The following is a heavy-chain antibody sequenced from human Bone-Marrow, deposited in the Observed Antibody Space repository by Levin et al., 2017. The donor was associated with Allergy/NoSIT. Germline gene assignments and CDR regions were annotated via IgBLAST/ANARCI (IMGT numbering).Heavy chain of an antibody. V-gene: IGHV3-23*01. D-gene: IGHD1-26*01. Sequence: GGSLRLSCAASGFTFNRYAMTWVRQAPGEGLEWVSGISADGGSTYYADSVKGRFTISRDNSRNTVYLQMNSLRGDDTASYYCSGYFYYHYGTDVWGQGTTVAVSS. J-gene: IGHJ6*02. CDR1: GFTFNRYA. CDR2: ISADGGST. CDR3: SGYFYYHYGTDV.